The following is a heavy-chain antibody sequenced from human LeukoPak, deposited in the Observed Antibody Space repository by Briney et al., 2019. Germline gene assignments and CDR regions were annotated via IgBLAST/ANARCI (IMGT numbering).Heavy chain of an antibody. CDR3: ARVFGHGDYSLDY. J-gene: IGHJ4*02. CDR1: GFTFSSYN. D-gene: IGHD4-17*01. V-gene: IGHV3-21*01. Sequence: GGSLRLSCAASGFTFSSYNMNWVRQAPGKGLEWVSSISSSRSYIYYADSVKGRFTISRDNAKNSLYLQMNSLRAEDTAVYYCARVFGHGDYSLDYWGQGTLVTVSS. CDR2: ISSSRSYI.